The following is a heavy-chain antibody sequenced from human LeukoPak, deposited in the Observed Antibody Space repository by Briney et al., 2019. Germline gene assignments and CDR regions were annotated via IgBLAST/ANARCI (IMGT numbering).Heavy chain of an antibody. V-gene: IGHV3-30*02. Sequence: GRSLRLSCAASGFTFSSYGTHWVRQAPGKGLEWVAFIRYDGSNKYYADSVKGRFTISRDNSKNTLYLQMNSLRAEDTAVYYCAKGYGDKGDYFDYWGQGTLVTVSS. CDR1: GFTFSSYG. J-gene: IGHJ4*02. CDR2: IRYDGSNK. D-gene: IGHD4-17*01. CDR3: AKGYGDKGDYFDY.